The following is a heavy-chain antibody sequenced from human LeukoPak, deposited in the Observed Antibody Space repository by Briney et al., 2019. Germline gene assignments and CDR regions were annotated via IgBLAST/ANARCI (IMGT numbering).Heavy chain of an antibody. J-gene: IGHJ4*02. D-gene: IGHD3-3*01. Sequence: GGSLRLSCAASGFAFSSYAMSWVRQAPGKGLEWVSAISGSGGSTYYADSVKGRFTISRDNAKNSLYLQMNSLRDEDTAVYYCARGNYDFWSGYYNGYFDYWGQGTLVTVSS. CDR2: ISGSGGST. CDR1: GFAFSSYA. CDR3: ARGNYDFWSGYYNGYFDY. V-gene: IGHV3-23*01.